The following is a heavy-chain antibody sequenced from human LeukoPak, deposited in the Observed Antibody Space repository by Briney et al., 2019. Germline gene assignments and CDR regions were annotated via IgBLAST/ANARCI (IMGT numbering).Heavy chain of an antibody. V-gene: IGHV1-18*04. Sequence: ASVKVSCKASGYTFTGYYMHWVRQAPGQGLEWMGWISAYNGNTNYAQKLQGRVTMTTDTSTSTAYMELRSLKSDDTAVYYCARVNTIFGVVNPVDYWGQGTLVTVSS. CDR2: ISAYNGNT. CDR3: ARVNTIFGVVNPVDY. D-gene: IGHD3-3*01. J-gene: IGHJ4*02. CDR1: GYTFTGYY.